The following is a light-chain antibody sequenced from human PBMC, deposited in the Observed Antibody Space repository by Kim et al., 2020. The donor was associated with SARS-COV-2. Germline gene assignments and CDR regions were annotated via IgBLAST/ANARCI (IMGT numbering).Light chain of an antibody. Sequence: SSELTRDPAVSVALGQTVRITCQGDSLRSYYATWYQQKPGQAPILVIYGKNNRPSGIPDRFSGSSSGNTASLTITGTQAGDEADYYCNSRDSNDNVVFGG. J-gene: IGLJ2*01. CDR3: NSRDSNDNVV. CDR1: SLRSYY. CDR2: GKN. V-gene: IGLV3-19*01.